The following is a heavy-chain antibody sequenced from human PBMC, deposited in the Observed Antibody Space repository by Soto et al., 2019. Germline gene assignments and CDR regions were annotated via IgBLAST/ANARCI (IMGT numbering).Heavy chain of an antibody. J-gene: IGHJ4*02. CDR1: GGSFSGYY. CDR3: ARLEGLATISYYFDF. D-gene: IGHD3-9*01. Sequence: SETLSLTCAVYGGSFSGYYWNWIRQPPGKGLEWIGEINYSGSTYYNPSLQSRVTISLDKSKSQFSLKLNSVTAADSAVYFCARLEGLATISYYFDFWGPGALVTVSS. V-gene: IGHV4-34*01. CDR2: INYSGST.